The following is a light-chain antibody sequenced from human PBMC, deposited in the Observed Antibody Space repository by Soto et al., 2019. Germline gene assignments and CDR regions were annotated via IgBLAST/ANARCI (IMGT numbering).Light chain of an antibody. CDR3: QQYNSNSWT. Sequence: DIQMTQSPSTLSASVGDRVTITCRASQSINTWLAWYQQKPGKAPNLLIYKVSNLESGVPSRFSGVGSGTEFTLTISSLQPDDFATYYCQQYNSNSWTFGQGTKVEVK. J-gene: IGKJ1*01. CDR1: QSINTW. CDR2: KVS. V-gene: IGKV1-5*03.